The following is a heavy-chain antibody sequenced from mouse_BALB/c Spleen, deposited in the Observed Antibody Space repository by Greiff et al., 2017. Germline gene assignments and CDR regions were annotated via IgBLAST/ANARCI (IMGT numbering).Heavy chain of an antibody. CDR3: ARDDYYGYPYAMDY. CDR2: IWAGGST. V-gene: IGHV2-9*02. CDR1: GFSLTSYG. Sequence: VHLVESGPGLVAPSQSLSITCTVSGFSLTSYGVHWVRQPPGKGLEWLGVIWAGGSTNYNSALMSRLSISKDNSKSQVFLKMNSLQTDDTAMYYCARDDYYGYPYAMDYWGQGTSVTVSS. D-gene: IGHD1-2*01. J-gene: IGHJ4*01.